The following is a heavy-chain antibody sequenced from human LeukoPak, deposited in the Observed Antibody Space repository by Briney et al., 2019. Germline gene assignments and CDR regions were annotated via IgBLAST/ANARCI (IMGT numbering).Heavy chain of an antibody. CDR2: MSYSGHT. CDR3: ARDRDVDDFDS. V-gene: IGHV4-39*07. D-gene: IGHD2-15*01. CDR1: GGSISSSSYF. J-gene: IGHJ4*01. Sequence: SETLSLTCTVSGGSISSSSYFWGWIRRAPGKGLEWIVSMSYSGHTYYNPSLKSRVTTSIDTSKNQLSLNLKSVTAADTAVYYCARDRDVDDFDSWGHGTLVTVSS.